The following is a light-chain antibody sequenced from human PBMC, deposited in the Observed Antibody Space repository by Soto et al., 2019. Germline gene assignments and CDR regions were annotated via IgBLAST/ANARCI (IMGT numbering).Light chain of an antibody. J-gene: IGKJ1*01. CDR3: QQYDNLPTWT. CDR1: QDISNY. Sequence: DIQMTQSPSSLSASVGDRVTITCQASQDISNYLNWYQQKPGKAPKLLIYDASNLETGVPSRFSGSGSGTDFTFTISTLPTEDIATSYCQQYDNLPTWTFGQGNQVEIK. V-gene: IGKV1-33*01. CDR2: DAS.